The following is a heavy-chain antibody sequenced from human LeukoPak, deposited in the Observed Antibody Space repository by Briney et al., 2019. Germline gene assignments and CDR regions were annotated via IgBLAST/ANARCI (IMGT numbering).Heavy chain of an antibody. CDR3: AKSGDYLWDS. J-gene: IGHJ4*02. Sequence: SETLSLTCAVSGGSLSTNNWWSGVRQPPGKGLEWIGEIYHTGSTNYSPSLRSRVTMSIDKSNNHFYLNLHSVTAADTAVYYCAKSGDYLWDSWGQGTLVTAPS. V-gene: IGHV4-4*02. CDR1: GGSLSTNNW. D-gene: IGHD3-16*01. CDR2: IYHTGST.